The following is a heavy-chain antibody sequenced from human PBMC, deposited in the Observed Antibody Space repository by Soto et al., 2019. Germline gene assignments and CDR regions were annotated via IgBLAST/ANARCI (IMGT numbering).Heavy chain of an antibody. CDR2: IYYSGST. Sequence: SETLSLTCTVSGGSISSYYWSWIRQPPGKGLEWIGYIYYSGSTNYNPSLKSRVTISVDTSKNQFSLKLSSVTAADTAVYYCARDLGSSVGYWGQGTLVTVSS. J-gene: IGHJ4*02. CDR1: GGSISSYY. CDR3: ARDLGSSVGY. D-gene: IGHD6-6*01. V-gene: IGHV4-59*01.